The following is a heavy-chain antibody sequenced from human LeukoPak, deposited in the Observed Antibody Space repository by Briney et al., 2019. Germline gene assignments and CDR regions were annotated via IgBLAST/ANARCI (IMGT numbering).Heavy chain of an antibody. CDR3: ARATVRWTAVYYFDY. CDR2: IYYSGST. Sequence: PSETLSLTCTVSGGSISSSSYYWGWIRQPPGKGLEWIGSIYYSGSTYYNPSLKSRVTISVDTSKNQFSLKLSSVTAADTAVYYCARATVRWTAVYYFDYWGQGTLVTVSS. J-gene: IGHJ4*02. D-gene: IGHD4-11*01. CDR1: GGSISSSSYY. V-gene: IGHV4-39*07.